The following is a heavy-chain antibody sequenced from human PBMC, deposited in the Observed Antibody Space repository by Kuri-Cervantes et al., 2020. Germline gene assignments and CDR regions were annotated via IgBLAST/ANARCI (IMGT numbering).Heavy chain of an antibody. CDR3: ARDSTYYDILTGYYRGYYFDY. V-gene: IGHV3-7*01. Sequence: ETLSLTCAASGFTFSNYWMSWVRQAPGKGLEWVANIKQDGSEKYYVDSVKGRFTISRDNAKNSLYLQMNSLRAEDTAVYYCARDSTYYDILTGYYRGYYFDYWGQGTLVTVSS. J-gene: IGHJ4*02. CDR1: GFTFSNYW. CDR2: IKQDGSEK. D-gene: IGHD3-9*01.